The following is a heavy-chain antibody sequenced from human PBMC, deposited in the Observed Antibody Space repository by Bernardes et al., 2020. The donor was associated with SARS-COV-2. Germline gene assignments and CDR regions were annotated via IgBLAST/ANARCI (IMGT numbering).Heavy chain of an antibody. CDR1: GYSFTAYV. CDR3: ARGLISDCSGGRCYPDYGDYFDY. D-gene: IGHD2-15*01. V-gene: IGHV1-18*01. CDR2: ISAYNGYT. Sequence: SVKVSCKTSGYSFTAYVIIWVRQAPGQGLESMGWISAYNGYTNYAQKFQGRVTMTTDTSTSTAYMELRSLRPDDTAVYYCARGLISDCSGGRCYPDYGDYFDYWGQGTLLTVSS. J-gene: IGHJ4*02.